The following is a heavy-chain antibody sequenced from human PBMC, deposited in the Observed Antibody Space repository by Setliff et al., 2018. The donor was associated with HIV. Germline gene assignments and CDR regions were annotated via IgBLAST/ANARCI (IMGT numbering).Heavy chain of an antibody. CDR2: IIPIFGTA. D-gene: IGHD3-22*01. CDR1: GGTFSSYA. J-gene: IGHJ4*02. Sequence: SVKVSCKASGGTFSSYAISWVRQAPGQGLEWMGGIIPIFGTANYAQKLRDRVTITADTSTDTAYMELSSLRSEDTAVYYCATAGVVVITEDYWGQGTLVTVSS. V-gene: IGHV1-69*06. CDR3: ATAGVVVITEDY.